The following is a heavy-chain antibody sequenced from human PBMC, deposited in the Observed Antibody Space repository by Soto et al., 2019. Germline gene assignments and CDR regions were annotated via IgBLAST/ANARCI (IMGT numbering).Heavy chain of an antibody. D-gene: IGHD3-10*01. J-gene: IGHJ4*02. Sequence: SGPTLVNPTQTLTLTCTFSGFSLSTSGVGVGWIRQPPGKALEWLALIYWDDDKRYSPSLKSRLTITKDNSKNQVVLTMTNMDPVDTATYYCAHEDYGSGCPFVYFDYWGQRTLVTVSS. V-gene: IGHV2-5*02. CDR1: GFSLSTSGVG. CDR3: AHEDYGSGCPFVYFDY. CDR2: IYWDDDK.